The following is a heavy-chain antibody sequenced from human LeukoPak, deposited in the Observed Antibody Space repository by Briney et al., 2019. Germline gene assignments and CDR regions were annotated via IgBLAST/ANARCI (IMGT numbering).Heavy chain of an antibody. J-gene: IGHJ4*02. CDR3: ARGRTTTLYYFDY. V-gene: IGHV3-11*01. CDR2: ISTSGDII. CDR1: GFTSSDYY. Sequence: GGSLRLSCAASGFTSSDYYMSWIRQAPGKGLEWVSYISTSGDIIYYAESVKGRFTISRDNAKNSLYLQMNSLRAEDTAVYYCARGRTTTLYYFDYWGQGTLVTVSS. D-gene: IGHD1-1*01.